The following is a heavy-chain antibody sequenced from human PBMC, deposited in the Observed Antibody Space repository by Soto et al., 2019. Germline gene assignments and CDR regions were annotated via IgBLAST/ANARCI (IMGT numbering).Heavy chain of an antibody. CDR2: ISFDGSNK. J-gene: IGHJ4*02. CDR1: GFTFTNYA. D-gene: IGHD2-2*01. CDR3: AKDPYCSSTRCYGLVNYVSPV. V-gene: IGHV3-30*18. Sequence: SLRLSCAASGFTFTNYAMHWVRQAPGKGLEWVAVISFDGSNKVYGDSVKGRFTISRDNSKNTLYLQMNSLRAEDTAVYFCAKDPYCSSTRCYGLVNYVSPVWGRGTLATSPQ.